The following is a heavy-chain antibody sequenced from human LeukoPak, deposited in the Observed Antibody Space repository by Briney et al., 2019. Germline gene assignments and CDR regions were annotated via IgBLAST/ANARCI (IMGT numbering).Heavy chain of an antibody. CDR3: ARLSQQTFDI. CDR2: IDPSGGST. V-gene: IGHV1-46*01. Sequence: ASVQVSCKASGYTFTTYYMHWVRQAPGQGLEWMGIIDPSGGSTSYTQKFQGRVTMTRDTSTSTVYMELSSLRSDDTAVYYCARLSQQTFDIWGQGTLVTVSS. CDR1: GYTFTTYY. J-gene: IGHJ3*02.